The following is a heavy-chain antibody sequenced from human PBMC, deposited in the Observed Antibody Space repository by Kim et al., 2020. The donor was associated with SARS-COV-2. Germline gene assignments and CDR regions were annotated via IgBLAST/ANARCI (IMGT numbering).Heavy chain of an antibody. J-gene: IGHJ4*02. V-gene: IGHV3-33*06. CDR3: AKGPSSSGPFDY. CDR2: IWYDGSNK. Sequence: GGSLRLSCAASGFTFSSYGMHWVRQAPGKGLEWVAVIWYDGSNKYYADSVKGRFTISRDNSKNTLYLQMNSLRAEDTAVYYCAKGPSSSGPFDYWGQGTLVTVSS. CDR1: GFTFSSYG. D-gene: IGHD6-13*01.